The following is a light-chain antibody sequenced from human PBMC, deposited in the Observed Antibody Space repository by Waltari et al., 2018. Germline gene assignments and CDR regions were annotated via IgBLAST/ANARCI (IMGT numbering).Light chain of an antibody. V-gene: IGLV4-69*01. Sequence: QLMLTQSPSASASLGASVKLTCTLTSGHSSYAIAWHQQQPENGPRYLMKVNRDGSHIKGDGIPDRFSGSSSGAERYLTISSLQSEDEAEYYCQTGGFGIWVFGGGTKLTVL. J-gene: IGLJ3*02. CDR1: SGHSSYA. CDR3: QTGGFGIWV. CDR2: VNRDGSH.